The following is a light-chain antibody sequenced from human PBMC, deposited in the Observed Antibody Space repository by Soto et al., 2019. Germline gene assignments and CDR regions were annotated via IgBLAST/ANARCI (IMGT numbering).Light chain of an antibody. CDR2: GNS. V-gene: IGLV1-40*01. Sequence: QSVLTQPPSVSGAPGQRVTISCTGGSSNIGAGYDVHWYQQLPGTAPKLLIYGNSNRPSGVPDRFSGSKSGTSASLAITGLQAEDEAGYYCQSYDNSLGGYVLFGGGTKLTVL. CDR3: QSYDNSLGGYVL. J-gene: IGLJ2*01. CDR1: SSNIGAGYD.